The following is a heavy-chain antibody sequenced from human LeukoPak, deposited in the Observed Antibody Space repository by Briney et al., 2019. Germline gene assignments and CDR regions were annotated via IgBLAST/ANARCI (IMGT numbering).Heavy chain of an antibody. CDR2: INPSGGST. J-gene: IGHJ3*02. V-gene: IGHV1-46*01. D-gene: IGHD3-22*01. CDR3: ARQGLGSGDLGPLNSFDI. CDR1: GYTFTSYY. Sequence: ASVKVSCKASGYTFTSYYMHWVRQAPGQGLEWMGIINPSGGSTSYAQKSQGRVTMTRDTSTSTVYMELSSLRSEDTAVYYCARQGLGSGDLGPLNSFDIWGQGTMVTVSS.